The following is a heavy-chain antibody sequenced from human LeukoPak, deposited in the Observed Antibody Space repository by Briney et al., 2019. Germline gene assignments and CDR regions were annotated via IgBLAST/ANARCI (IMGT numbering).Heavy chain of an antibody. J-gene: IGHJ4*02. V-gene: IGHV3-30*03. CDR1: GFTFSSYG. Sequence: PGGSLRLSCAASGFTFSSYGMHWVRQAPGKGLEWVAVISYDGSNKYYADSVKGRFTISRDNSKNTLYLQMNSLRAEDTAVYYCARARIAARLEYYFDYWGQGTLVTVSS. CDR2: ISYDGSNK. CDR3: ARARIAARLEYYFDY. D-gene: IGHD6-6*01.